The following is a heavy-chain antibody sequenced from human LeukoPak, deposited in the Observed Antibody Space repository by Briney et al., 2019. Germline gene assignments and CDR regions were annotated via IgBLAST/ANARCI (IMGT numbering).Heavy chain of an antibody. CDR3: ARQHSSRIAVAGDFDY. Sequence: PGGSLRLSCAASGFTFSSYAMHWVRQAPGKGLEWVAVISYDGSNKYYADSVKGRLTISRDNSKNTLYPQMNSLRAEDTAVYYCARQHSSRIAVAGDFDYWGQGTLVTVSP. V-gene: IGHV3-30*04. J-gene: IGHJ4*02. CDR1: GFTFSSYA. CDR2: ISYDGSNK. D-gene: IGHD6-19*01.